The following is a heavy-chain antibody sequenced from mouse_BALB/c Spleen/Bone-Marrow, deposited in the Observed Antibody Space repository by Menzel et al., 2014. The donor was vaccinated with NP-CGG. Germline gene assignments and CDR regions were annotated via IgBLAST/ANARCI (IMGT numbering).Heavy chain of an antibody. Sequence: DVKLVESGGGLVQPGGSLRLSCATPGFTFTDYYMSWVRPPPGKALEWLGFIRNEANGYTTEYSASVKGRFTISRDNSHSILYLQMNTLRAEDSATYYCAVRGITTATGAMDYWGQGTSVTVSS. D-gene: IGHD1-2*01. J-gene: IGHJ4*01. CDR3: AVRGITTATGAMDY. V-gene: IGHV7-3*02. CDR1: GFTFTDYY. CDR2: IRNEANGYTT.